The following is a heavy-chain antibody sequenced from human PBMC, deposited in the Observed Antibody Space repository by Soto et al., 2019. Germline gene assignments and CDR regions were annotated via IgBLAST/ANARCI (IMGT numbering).Heavy chain of an antibody. Sequence: ASVKVSCKASGGTFNSYSFSWVRQAPGQGLEWMGGFSPIFGEPNYAQTFLDRVTITADEFTSTVYLELSSLRSEDTAVYYCQYQLLTYYYGMDGWGQGTTVTVSS. D-gene: IGHD2-2*01. J-gene: IGHJ6*02. CDR1: GGTFNSYS. CDR3: QYQLLTYYYGMDG. CDR2: FSPIFGEP. V-gene: IGHV1-69*13.